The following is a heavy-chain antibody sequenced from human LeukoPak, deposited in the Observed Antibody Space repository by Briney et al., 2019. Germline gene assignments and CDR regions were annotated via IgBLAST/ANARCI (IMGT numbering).Heavy chain of an antibody. J-gene: IGHJ3*02. Sequence: GGSLRLSYVASEFTVSSNYMSWVRQAPGKGLEWVSIIHINGDTHYADSVKGRFTISRDNSKNTLYLQMNSLRSEDTAVYYCARDGLDSSGPVAFDIWGQGTMVTVSS. CDR3: ARDGLDSSGPVAFDI. CDR1: EFTVSSNY. V-gene: IGHV3-66*01. D-gene: IGHD3-22*01. CDR2: IHINGDT.